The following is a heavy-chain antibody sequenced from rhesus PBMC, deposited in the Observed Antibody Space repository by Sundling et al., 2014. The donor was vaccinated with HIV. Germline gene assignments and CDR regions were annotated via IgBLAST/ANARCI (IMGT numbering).Heavy chain of an antibody. Sequence: EVQLVESGGGVVQPGGSLRLSCAVSGLTFDDYAMHWVRQAPGKGLEWVSGINWSGNKAGYVDSVKGRFTISRDNAKKSLYLQMNRLRAEDTALYYCARDGGIYYWASYFDYWGQGVLVTVSS. D-gene: IGHD3-22*01. V-gene: IGHV3-201*01. CDR2: INWSGNKA. CDR3: ARDGGIYYWASYFDY. CDR1: GLTFDDYA. J-gene: IGHJ4*01.